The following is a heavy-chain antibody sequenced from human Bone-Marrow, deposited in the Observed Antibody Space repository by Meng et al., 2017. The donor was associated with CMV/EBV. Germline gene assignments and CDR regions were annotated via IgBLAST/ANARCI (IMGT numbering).Heavy chain of an antibody. Sequence: GGSLRLSCAASGFTFSSYAMHWVRQAPGKGLEWVAVISYDVINKYYADSVKGRFTISRDNSKNTLYLQMNSLRAEDTAVYYCASGLFGAVTTDYWGQGTLVTVSS. D-gene: IGHD3-3*01. V-gene: IGHV3-30*14. CDR3: ASGLFGAVTTDY. CDR2: ISYDVINK. CDR1: GFTFSSYA. J-gene: IGHJ4*02.